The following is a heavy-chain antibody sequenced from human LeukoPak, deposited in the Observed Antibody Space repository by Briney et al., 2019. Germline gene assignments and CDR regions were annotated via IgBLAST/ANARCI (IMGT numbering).Heavy chain of an antibody. Sequence: PSETLSLTCDVSGSFISSHYWWGWIRPPPGKGLEWIGYVYYSGSSYYNPSLKSRISMSVDTSKRQFSLKLSSVTAVDTAVYYCAKTRDRDMYYFDNWGQGILVTVPS. D-gene: IGHD3-22*01. CDR3: AKTRDRDMYYFDN. CDR2: VYYSGSS. J-gene: IGHJ4*02. CDR1: GSFISSHYW. V-gene: IGHV4-28*01.